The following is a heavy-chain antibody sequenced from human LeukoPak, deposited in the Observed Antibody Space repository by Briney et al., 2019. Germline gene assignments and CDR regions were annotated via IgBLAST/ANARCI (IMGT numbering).Heavy chain of an antibody. V-gene: IGHV1-46*01. D-gene: IGHD2-21*02. CDR3: ARGNCGADCALDHGMDV. Sequence: ASAKVSCKASGYTFTRYYMHWVRQAPGEGLEWMGIINPRGGSARYAQKFQGRVTMTRDTSTSTVYMDLSRLRSEDTAVYYCARGNCGADCALDHGMDVWGQGTTVTVSS. J-gene: IGHJ6*02. CDR2: INPRGGSA. CDR1: GYTFTRYY.